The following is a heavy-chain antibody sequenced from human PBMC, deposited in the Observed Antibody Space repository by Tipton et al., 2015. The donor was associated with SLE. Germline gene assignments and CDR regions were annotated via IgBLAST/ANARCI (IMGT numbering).Heavy chain of an antibody. D-gene: IGHD4-23*01. CDR1: GGSFSGYC. V-gene: IGHV4-34*01. CDR2: INHSGST. J-gene: IGHJ4*02. CDR3: ARSNGNVGRFDY. Sequence: LRLSCAVYGGSFSGYCWSWIRQPPGKGLEWIGEINHSGSTNYNPSLKSRVTISVDTSKNQFSLKLTSVTAADTAMYYCARSNGNVGRFDYWGQGTLVTVSS.